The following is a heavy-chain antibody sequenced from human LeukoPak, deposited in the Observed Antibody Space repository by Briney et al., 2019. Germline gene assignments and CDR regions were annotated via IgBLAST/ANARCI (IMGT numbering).Heavy chain of an antibody. CDR1: GFTFSSYG. V-gene: IGHV3-30*18. Sequence: GGSLRLSCAASGFTFSSYGMHWVRQAPGKGLEWVAVISYDGSNKYYADSVKGRFTISRDNSKNTLYLQMNSLRAEDTAVYYCAKDKAAGPAAYYFDYWGQGTLVTVSS. J-gene: IGHJ4*02. CDR2: ISYDGSNK. CDR3: AKDKAAGPAAYYFDY. D-gene: IGHD2-15*01.